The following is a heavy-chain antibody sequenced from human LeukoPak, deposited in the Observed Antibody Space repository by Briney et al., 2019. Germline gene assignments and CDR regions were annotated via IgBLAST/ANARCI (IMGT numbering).Heavy chain of an antibody. CDR3: ARTIFWSGYPYFDY. J-gene: IGHJ4*02. D-gene: IGHD3-3*01. CDR1: GYTFTGYY. Sequence: ASVKVSCKASGYTFTGYYMHWVRQAPGQGLEWMGWINPNSGGTNYAQKFQGRVTTTRDTSTSTAYMELSRLRSDDTAVYYCARTIFWSGYPYFDYWGQGTLVTVSS. V-gene: IGHV1-2*02. CDR2: INPNSGGT.